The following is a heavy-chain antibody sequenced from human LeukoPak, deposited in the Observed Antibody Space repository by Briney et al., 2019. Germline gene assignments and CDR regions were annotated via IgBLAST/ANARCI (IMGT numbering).Heavy chain of an antibody. V-gene: IGHV3-23*01. CDR2: ISGSGGST. J-gene: IGHJ6*02. Sequence: PGGSLRLSCAASGFTFSSYGMSWVRQAPGKGLEWVSGISGSGGSTYYGDSVKGRFTISRDNSKNTLYLQMNSLRAEDTAVYYCAKAVSCSSTSCYRSYGMDVWGQGTTVTVSS. CDR1: GFTFSSYG. CDR3: AKAVSCSSTSCYRSYGMDV. D-gene: IGHD2-2*02.